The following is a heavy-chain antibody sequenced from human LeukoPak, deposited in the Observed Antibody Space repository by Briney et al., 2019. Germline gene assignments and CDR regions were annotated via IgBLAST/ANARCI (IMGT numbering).Heavy chain of an antibody. J-gene: IGHJ4*02. Sequence: GGSLRLSCAASGFTFSNYDMHWVRQAAGKGLEWVSGIGTAGDTYYPASVKGRFTISRENAKSSLYLQINSLSAGDTAVYYCASSPAYSSSWYAIDNWGQGTLVTVSS. CDR1: GFTFSNYD. D-gene: IGHD6-13*01. CDR3: ASSPAYSSSWYAIDN. V-gene: IGHV3-13*01. CDR2: IGTAGDT.